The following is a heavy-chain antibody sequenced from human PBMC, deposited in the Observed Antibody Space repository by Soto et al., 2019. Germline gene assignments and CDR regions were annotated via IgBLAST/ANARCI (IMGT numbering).Heavy chain of an antibody. CDR1: SGSFIGYY. CDR3: ARSRIAVAGSPVGD. CDR2: INHSGST. J-gene: IGHJ4*02. Sequence: SETLSLTCAVYSGSFIGYYWSWVRQSPGKGLEWIGEINHSGSTNYNPSLKSRVTISVDTSKNQFSLKLRSVTAADTALYYCARSRIAVAGSPVGDWGQGTLVTVSS. V-gene: IGHV4-34*01. D-gene: IGHD6-19*01.